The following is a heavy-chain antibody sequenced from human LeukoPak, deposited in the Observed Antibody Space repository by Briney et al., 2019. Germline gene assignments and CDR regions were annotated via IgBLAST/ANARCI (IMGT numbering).Heavy chain of an antibody. Sequence: SETLSLTCTVSGGSISSGDYYWSWIRQPPGKGLECIGYIYYSGSTYYNPSLKSRVTISVDTSKNQFSLKLSSVTAADTAVYYCARTYYDFWSGYKNNWFDPWGQGTLVTVSS. J-gene: IGHJ5*02. CDR3: ARTYYDFWSGYKNNWFDP. CDR1: GGSISSGDYY. V-gene: IGHV4-30-4*01. CDR2: IYYSGST. D-gene: IGHD3-3*01.